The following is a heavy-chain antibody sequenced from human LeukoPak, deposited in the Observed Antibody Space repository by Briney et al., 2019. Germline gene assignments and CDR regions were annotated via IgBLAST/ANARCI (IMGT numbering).Heavy chain of an antibody. J-gene: IGHJ3*02. CDR3: ARKMKTGDRVGTFDI. CDR1: GFTFSDYG. D-gene: IGHD1-1*01. CDR2: IGTDGSYI. Sequence: PGGSLRLSCAASGFTFSDYGMNWVRQAPMKGLEWVSSIGTDGSYIYYADSVQGRFTISRDNAKNSLYLQINSLTAEDTAVYYCARKMKTGDRVGTFDIWGQGTMVTVSS. V-gene: IGHV3-21*01.